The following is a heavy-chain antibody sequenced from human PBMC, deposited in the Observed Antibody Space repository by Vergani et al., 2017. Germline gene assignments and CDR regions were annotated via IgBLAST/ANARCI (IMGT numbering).Heavy chain of an antibody. CDR3: ARGRQLVLYYYYYYMDV. CDR1: GGSISSGGYY. CDR2: IYYSGST. D-gene: IGHD6-6*01. V-gene: IGHV4-31*03. Sequence: QVQLQESGPGLVKPSQTLSLTCTVSGGSISSGGYYWSWIRQHPGKGLEWIGYIYYSGSTYYNPSLKSRVTISVDTSKNQFSLKLSSVTAEDTAVYYCARGRQLVLYYYYYYMDVWGKGTTVTVSS. J-gene: IGHJ6*03.